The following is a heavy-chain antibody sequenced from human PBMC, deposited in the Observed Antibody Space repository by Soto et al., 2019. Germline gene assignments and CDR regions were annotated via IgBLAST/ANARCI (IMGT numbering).Heavy chain of an antibody. Sequence: EVKLVESGGGLVQPGGSLRVSCAASGFSFSNYWMHWVRQAPGKGLGWVSRINSDGSTKTYADSVKGRFTISRDNAKNTLYLQMYSLRADDSAIYYCARDFSYYGSGPKEYWGQGTLVTVSS. CDR3: ARDFSYYGSGPKEY. CDR1: GFSFSNYW. J-gene: IGHJ4*02. CDR2: INSDGSTK. V-gene: IGHV3-74*01. D-gene: IGHD3-10*01.